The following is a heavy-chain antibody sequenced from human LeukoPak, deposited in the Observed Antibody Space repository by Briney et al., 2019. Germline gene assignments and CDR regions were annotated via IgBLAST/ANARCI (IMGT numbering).Heavy chain of an antibody. D-gene: IGHD3-16*02. V-gene: IGHV4-38-2*01. Sequence: SETLSLTCDVPGSSVNSDQYWGWMRHSPGAGLGWIGSVHQTGSPYYNPSLGSRVSLSIDSTKNSFSLRLTSVTAADTAVYYCAMLRLGELSLLANAYDIWGQGTMVIVSS. CDR1: GSSVNSDQY. J-gene: IGHJ3*02. CDR2: VHQTGSP. CDR3: AMLRLGELSLLANAYDI.